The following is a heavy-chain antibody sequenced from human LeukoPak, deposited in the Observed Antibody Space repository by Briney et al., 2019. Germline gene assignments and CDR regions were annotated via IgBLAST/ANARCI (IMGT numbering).Heavy chain of an antibody. J-gene: IGHJ4*02. Sequence: PSGGSLRLSCAASGFSFRVYEIHWVRQAPGKGLEWIADISSSGTTTYYADSVKGRFTISRDNAKNSLYLQMNSLGAEDTAVYYCTTLTAASNFDYWGQGTLVTVSS. V-gene: IGHV3-48*03. CDR2: ISSSGTTT. CDR1: GFSFRVYE. D-gene: IGHD6-25*01. CDR3: TTLTAASNFDY.